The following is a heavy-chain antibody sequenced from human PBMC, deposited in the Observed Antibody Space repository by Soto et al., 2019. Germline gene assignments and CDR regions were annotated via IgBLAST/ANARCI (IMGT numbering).Heavy chain of an antibody. J-gene: IGHJ5*02. D-gene: IGHD3-16*01. CDR3: ARQGSNSSRRLSWFDP. CDR1: GGSSSGSTNS. CDR2: MHYSGAT. Sequence: SATRSLTCPSSGGSSSGSTNSWGWIREPPGRGREWIGSMHYSGATYYNPSLKSRVSISVDTSKSQFSLKLTFVTAADTAVYFCARQGSNSSRRLSWFDPLGQGTLVTVS. V-gene: IGHV4-39*01.